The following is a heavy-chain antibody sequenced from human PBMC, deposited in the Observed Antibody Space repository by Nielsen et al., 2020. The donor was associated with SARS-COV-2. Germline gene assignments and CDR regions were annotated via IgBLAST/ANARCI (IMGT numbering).Heavy chain of an antibody. V-gene: IGHV4-59*08. D-gene: IGHD3-3*01. Sequence: SETLSLTCTVSGGSISSYYWSWIRQPPGKGLEWIAYINSSGSTNYNPSLKSRVTISVDTSKNQFSLKLSSVTAADTAVYYCARHLRITIFGVVITGPFDYWGQGTLVTVSS. CDR1: GGSISSYY. J-gene: IGHJ4*02. CDR2: INSSGST. CDR3: ARHLRITIFGVVITGPFDY.